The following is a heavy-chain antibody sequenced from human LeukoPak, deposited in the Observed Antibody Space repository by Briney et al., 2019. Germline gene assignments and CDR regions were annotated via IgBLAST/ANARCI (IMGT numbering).Heavy chain of an antibody. Sequence: GGSLRLSCAASGFTFSSYEMNWVRQAPGKGLEWVSGISGSGGSTYYADSVKGRFTIGRDKSKNTLYLQMNSLRAGDTAVYYCAKDQSADYTAFDIWGQGTMVTVSS. V-gene: IGHV3-23*01. CDR2: ISGSGGST. CDR3: AKDQSADYTAFDI. J-gene: IGHJ3*02. D-gene: IGHD4-11*01. CDR1: GFTFSSYE.